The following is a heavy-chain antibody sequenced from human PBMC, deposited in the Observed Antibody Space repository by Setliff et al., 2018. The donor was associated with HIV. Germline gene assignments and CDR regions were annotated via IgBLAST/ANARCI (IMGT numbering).Heavy chain of an antibody. CDR2: IYHRGNT. D-gene: IGHD7-27*01. Sequence: SETLSLTCTVSGGTVNSGGYYWSWIRQHPGKGLEWIGFIYHRGNTHYNSSLKSRLTISVDTSKNQFSLKLNSVTAADTAVYYCARSRVWADAGRYFDSWGQGTLVTVSS. CDR1: GGTVNSGGYY. CDR3: ARSRVWADAGRYFDS. V-gene: IGHV4-31*03. J-gene: IGHJ4*02.